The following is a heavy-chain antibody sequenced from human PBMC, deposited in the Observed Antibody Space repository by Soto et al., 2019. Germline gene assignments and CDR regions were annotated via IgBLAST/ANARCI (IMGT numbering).Heavy chain of an antibody. V-gene: IGHV4-59*01. J-gene: IGHJ4*02. CDR1: GGSISSNY. CDR2: VYNSGST. Sequence: ASETLSLTCTVSGGSISSNYWTWIRQPPGKGLEWIGYVYNSGSTNYNPSLKSRVAISEDTSKSQFSLKVNSMTAADTAVYYCARYRREAVAGYTLDNWGQGILVTVSS. CDR3: ARYRREAVAGYTLDN. D-gene: IGHD6-13*01.